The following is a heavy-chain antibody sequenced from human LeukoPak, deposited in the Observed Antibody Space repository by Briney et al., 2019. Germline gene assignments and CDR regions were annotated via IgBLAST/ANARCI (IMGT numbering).Heavy chain of an antibody. CDR1: GYSFTSYW. J-gene: IGHJ3*02. Sequence: GESPKISCKGSGYSFTSYWIGWVRQMPGKGLEWMGIIYPGDSDTRYSPSFQGQVTISADKSISTAYLQWSSLKASGTAMYYCASRIYDDAFDIWGQGTMVTVSS. D-gene: IGHD3-3*01. V-gene: IGHV5-51*01. CDR3: ASRIYDDAFDI. CDR2: IYPGDSDT.